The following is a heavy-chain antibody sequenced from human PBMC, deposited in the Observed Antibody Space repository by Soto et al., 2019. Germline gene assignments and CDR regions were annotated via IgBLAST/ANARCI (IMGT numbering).Heavy chain of an antibody. CDR3: AKIKTNNH. V-gene: IGHV3-33*06. J-gene: IGHJ5*02. Sequence: SVGSLRLSCVASGFTFRNFGMHWVRQAPGKGLEWVAVISNDENIKQYADSVKGRFTISRDNSKNTLYLQMNSLRAEDTAVYYCAKIKTNNHWGQGTLVTVSS. D-gene: IGHD3-16*01. CDR2: ISNDENIK. CDR1: GFTFRNFG.